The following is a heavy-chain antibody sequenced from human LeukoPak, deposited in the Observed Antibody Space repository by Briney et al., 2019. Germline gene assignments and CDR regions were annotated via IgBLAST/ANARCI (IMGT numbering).Heavy chain of an antibody. D-gene: IGHD3-9*01. CDR3: ARHREYDILTGYYNPAFDY. J-gene: IGHJ4*02. V-gene: IGHV4-59*08. CDR1: GGSISSYY. Sequence: SETLSLTCTVSGGSISSYYWSWIRQPPGKGLEWIGYIYYSGSTNYNPSLKSRVTISVDTSKNQFSLKLSSVTAADTAVYYCARHREYDILTGYYNPAFDYWGQGTLVTVSS. CDR2: IYYSGST.